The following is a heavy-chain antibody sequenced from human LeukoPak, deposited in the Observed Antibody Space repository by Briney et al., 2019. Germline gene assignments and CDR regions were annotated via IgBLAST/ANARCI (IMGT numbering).Heavy chain of an antibody. J-gene: IGHJ4*02. V-gene: IGHV3-30*18. Sequence: TGGSQRLSCAASGFTFSSYGMHWVRQPPGKGLEWVAVISYDGSNKYYADSVKGRFTISRDNSKNTLYLQMNSLRAEDTAVYYCAKDGVFMVRGVKSPFIDYWGQGTLVTVSS. CDR2: ISYDGSNK. D-gene: IGHD3-10*01. CDR3: AKDGVFMVRGVKSPFIDY. CDR1: GFTFSSYG.